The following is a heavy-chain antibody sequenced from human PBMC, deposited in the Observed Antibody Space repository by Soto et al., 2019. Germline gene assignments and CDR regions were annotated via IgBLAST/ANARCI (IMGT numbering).Heavy chain of an antibody. CDR3: TRDQGGSCDNWFDP. CDR2: ISSGSAFI. J-gene: IGHJ5*02. CDR1: TFSMYS. V-gene: IGHV3-21*01. D-gene: IGHD2-15*01. Sequence: PGGSLRLSCNFTFSMYSMNWVRQAPGKGLEWVASISSGSAFIKYADSLKGRFSISRDNAKNSVSLQMNSLRLEDTAIYYCTRDQGGSCDNWFDPWGRGTLVTVSS.